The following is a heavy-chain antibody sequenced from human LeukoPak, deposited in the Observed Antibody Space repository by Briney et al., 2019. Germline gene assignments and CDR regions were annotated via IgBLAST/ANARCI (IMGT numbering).Heavy chain of an antibody. J-gene: IGHJ4*02. CDR1: GFTFSSHW. CDR3: AKGSRPLYDLDY. D-gene: IGHD3-3*01. Sequence: GGSLRLSCVASGFTFSSHWMHWVRQVPGKGLVWVSRIDYEGGTTDYADSVEGRFTISRDNAKNSLYLQMNSLRAEDTAVYYCAKGSRPLYDLDYWGQGTLVTVSS. V-gene: IGHV3-74*01. CDR2: IDYEGGTT.